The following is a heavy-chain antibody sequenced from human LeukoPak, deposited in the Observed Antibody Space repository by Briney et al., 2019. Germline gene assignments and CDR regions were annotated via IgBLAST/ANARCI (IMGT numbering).Heavy chain of an antibody. D-gene: IGHD6-19*01. J-gene: IGHJ4*02. CDR3: ARGRIAVAGTGDDY. CDR2: INPNSGGT. V-gene: IGHV1-2*02. Sequence: HKWMRWINPNSGGTNYAQKFQGRVTMTRDTSISTAYMELSSLRSDDTAVYYCARGRIAVAGTGDDYWGQGTLVTVSS.